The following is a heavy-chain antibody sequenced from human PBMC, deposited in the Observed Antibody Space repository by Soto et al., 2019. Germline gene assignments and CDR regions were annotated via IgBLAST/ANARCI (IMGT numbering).Heavy chain of an antibody. J-gene: IGHJ6*02. CDR1: GGSISSSSYY. V-gene: IGHV4-39*01. CDR3: ARLAVTMAQYGMDV. CDR2: IYYSGST. D-gene: IGHD3-10*01. Sequence: SETLSLTCTVSGGSISSSSYYWGWIRQPPGKGLEWIGSIYYSGSTYYNPSLKSRVTISVDTSKNQFSLKLSSVTAADTAVYYCARLAVTMAQYGMDVWGQGTTVTVSS.